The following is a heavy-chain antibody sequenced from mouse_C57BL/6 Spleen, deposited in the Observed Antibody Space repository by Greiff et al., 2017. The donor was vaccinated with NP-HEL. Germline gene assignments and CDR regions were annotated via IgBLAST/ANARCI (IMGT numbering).Heavy chain of an antibody. CDR3: AREGNDCYYRYFDV. CDR1: GFTFSDYY. D-gene: IGHD2-3*01. Sequence: EVQVVESEGGLVQPGSSMKLSCTASGFTFSDYYMAWVRQVPEKGLEWVANINYDGSSTYYLDSLKSRVTISRDNAKNILYMQMSSLKSEDTATYYCAREGNDCYYRYFDVWGTGTTVTVSS. J-gene: IGHJ1*03. CDR2: INYDGSST. V-gene: IGHV5-16*01.